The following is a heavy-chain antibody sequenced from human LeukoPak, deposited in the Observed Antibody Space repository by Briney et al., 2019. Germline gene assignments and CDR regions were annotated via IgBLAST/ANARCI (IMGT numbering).Heavy chain of an antibody. J-gene: IGHJ4*02. V-gene: IGHV4-59*11. CDR3: ARVEVGATMDYFDY. CDR2: IYYSGST. Sequence: PSETLSLTCTVSGGSISSHYWSWIRQPPGKGLEWIGYIYYSGSTNYNPSLKSRVTISVDTSKNQFSLKLSSVTAADTAVYYCARVEVGATMDYFDYWGQGTLVTVSS. D-gene: IGHD1-26*01. CDR1: GGSISSHY.